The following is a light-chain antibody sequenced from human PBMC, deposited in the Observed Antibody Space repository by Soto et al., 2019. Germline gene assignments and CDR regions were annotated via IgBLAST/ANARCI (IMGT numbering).Light chain of an antibody. V-gene: IGKV2-30*01. Sequence: DVVMNQSPLSLPVTLGQPASISCRSTQGLVYSNGTIYLNWFHQRPGQPPRRLIYQVSNRDSGVPDRFSGSGSCTDFTLTISRVEAEDVGVYYCMQGTHWPWTFGQGTKVDI. J-gene: IGKJ1*01. CDR3: MQGTHWPWT. CDR2: QVS. CDR1: QGLVYSNGTIY.